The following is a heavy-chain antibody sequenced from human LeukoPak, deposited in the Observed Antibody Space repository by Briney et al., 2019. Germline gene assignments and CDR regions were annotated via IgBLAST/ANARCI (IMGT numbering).Heavy chain of an antibody. V-gene: IGHV1-2*06. D-gene: IGHD3-3*01. CDR2: INPNSGVT. J-gene: IGHJ3*02. Sequence: ASVKVSCKASGYTFTDYYIHWVRQAPGQGLEWMGRINPNSGVTNYAQKFQGRVTMTRDTSISTAYMELRRLRSDDTAVYYCARELLDRRGGVYAFDIWGQGTMVTVSS. CDR3: ARELLDRRGGVYAFDI. CDR1: GYTFTDYY.